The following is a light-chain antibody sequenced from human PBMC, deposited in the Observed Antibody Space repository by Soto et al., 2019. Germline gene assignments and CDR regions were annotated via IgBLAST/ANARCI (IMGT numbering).Light chain of an antibody. CDR1: SSNIGSNF. CDR3: GTLENSLTVVV. V-gene: IGLV1-51*01. Sequence: QAVVTQPPSISAAPGQRVTISCSGSSSNIGSNFVAWYQHVPGTAPKLLIYNNVKRPSGIPDRFSGSKSGTSATLDISGLQTVDEADYFCGTLENSLTVVVFGGGTKLTVL. CDR2: NNV. J-gene: IGLJ2*01.